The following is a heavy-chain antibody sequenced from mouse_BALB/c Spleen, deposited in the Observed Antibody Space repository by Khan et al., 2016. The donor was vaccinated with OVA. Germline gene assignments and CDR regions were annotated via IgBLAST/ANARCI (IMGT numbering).Heavy chain of an antibody. CDR3: ARDRIDY. J-gene: IGHJ2*01. Sequence: VQLQESGAELAKPGASVKMSCMASGYTFTSYWMHWIKQRPGQGLEWIGYINPTSGYTDYNQKFKDKATLTADKSSSTAYMQLSSLTSDDSAVYYCARDRIDYWGQGTALTVSS. V-gene: IGHV1-7*01. CDR2: INPTSGYT. CDR1: GYTFTSYW.